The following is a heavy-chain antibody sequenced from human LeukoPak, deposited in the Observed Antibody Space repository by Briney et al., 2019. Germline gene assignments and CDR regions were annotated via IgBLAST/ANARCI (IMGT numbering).Heavy chain of an antibody. V-gene: IGHV3-74*01. CDR3: ARSYLGATTVYYFDY. J-gene: IGHJ4*02. CDR2: INTDGSST. Sequence: GGSLRLSCAASGFTFSSYWMHWVRQAPGKGLVWVSRINTDGSSTSYAASVKGRFTISRDNAKNTLYLQMNSLRAEDTAVYYCARSYLGATTVYYFDYWGQGTLVTVSS. D-gene: IGHD1-26*01. CDR1: GFTFSSYW.